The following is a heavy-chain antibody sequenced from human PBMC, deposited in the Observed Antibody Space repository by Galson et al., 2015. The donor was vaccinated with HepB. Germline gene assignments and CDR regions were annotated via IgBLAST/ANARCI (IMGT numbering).Heavy chain of an antibody. Sequence: QSGAEVKKPGESLKISCKGSGYTFSDYWIVWVRQMPGKGLEWMGIIFPGNSNTMYSPSFQGQVTISADKSISTAFLQWSSLKASDTAIYYCARQGAGRPTLRDIWFDPWGQGTLVTVSS. D-gene: IGHD6-6*01. V-gene: IGHV5-51*01. CDR1: GYTFSDYW. CDR2: IFPGNSNT. CDR3: ARQGAGRPTLRDIWFDP. J-gene: IGHJ5*02.